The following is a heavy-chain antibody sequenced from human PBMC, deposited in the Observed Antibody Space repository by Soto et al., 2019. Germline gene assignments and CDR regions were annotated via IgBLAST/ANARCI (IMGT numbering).Heavy chain of an antibody. CDR1: GFTFSSYA. CDR3: GSKASYCSGGSCFDY. CDR2: ISGSGGST. D-gene: IGHD2-15*01. J-gene: IGHJ4*02. Sequence: GGSLRLSCAASGFTFSSYAMSWVRQAPGKGLEWVSAISGSGGSTYYADSVKGRFTISRDNAKNSLYLQMNSLRVEDTAVYYCGSKASYCSGGSCFDYWGQGTLVTVSS. V-gene: IGHV3-23*01.